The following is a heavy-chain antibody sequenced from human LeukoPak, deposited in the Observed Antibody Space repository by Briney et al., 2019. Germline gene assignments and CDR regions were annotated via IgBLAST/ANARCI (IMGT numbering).Heavy chain of an antibody. Sequence: SETLSLTCAVYGGSFRGYYWSWTRQPPGKGLEWIGEINHSGRIKYNPSLKSRVTISVDTSKNQFSLKLNSVTAADTAVYYCARLEWGSGGSGSFDYWGQGTLVTISS. J-gene: IGHJ4*02. CDR1: GGSFRGYY. D-gene: IGHD6-25*01. V-gene: IGHV4-34*01. CDR3: ARLEWGSGGSGSFDY. CDR2: INHSGRI.